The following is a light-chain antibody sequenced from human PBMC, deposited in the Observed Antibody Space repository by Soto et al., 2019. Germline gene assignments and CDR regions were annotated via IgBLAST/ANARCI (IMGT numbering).Light chain of an antibody. CDR3: RHTYRTPWT. J-gene: IGKJ1*01. CDR1: QGISSY. V-gene: IGKV1-9*01. CDR2: PAS. Sequence: IPLTQSPSSLSASVGDRVTITCRASQGISSYFAWYQQKPGKAPTLLIYPASSLQSGVPSRFSGSGSGTDFTRTISSLEPEDFATHGCRHTYRTPWTFGQGTKVESK.